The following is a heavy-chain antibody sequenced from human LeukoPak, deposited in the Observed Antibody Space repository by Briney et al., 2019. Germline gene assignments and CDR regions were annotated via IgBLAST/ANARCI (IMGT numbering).Heavy chain of an antibody. Sequence: ASVKVSCKASGYTFTSYGISWVRQAPGQGLEWMGWISAYNGNTNYAQKLQGRVTMTTDTSTSTAYMELRSLTSDDTAVYYCARNHFDTSGYYYFFDYWGHGTLVTVSS. D-gene: IGHD3-22*01. CDR3: ARNHFDTSGYYYFFDY. V-gene: IGHV1-18*01. J-gene: IGHJ4*01. CDR1: GYTFTSYG. CDR2: ISAYNGNT.